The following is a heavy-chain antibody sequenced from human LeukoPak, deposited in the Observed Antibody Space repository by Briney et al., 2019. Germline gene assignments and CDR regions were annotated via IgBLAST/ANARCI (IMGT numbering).Heavy chain of an antibody. D-gene: IGHD3-10*01. CDR3: ARLSAYYYGSYFYYYMDV. Sequence: HPGGSLRLSCAASGFTFSRYSMNWVRQPPGKGPEWVANIKQDESERYSVDSVKGRFTISRDNAKNSVYLHMNSLRAEDTALYYCARLSAYYYGSYFYYYMDVWGKGTTVTVSS. J-gene: IGHJ6*03. V-gene: IGHV3-7*01. CDR2: IKQDESER. CDR1: GFTFSRYS.